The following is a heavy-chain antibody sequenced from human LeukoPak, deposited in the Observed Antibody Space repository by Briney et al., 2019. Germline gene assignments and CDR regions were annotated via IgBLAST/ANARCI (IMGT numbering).Heavy chain of an antibody. V-gene: IGHV3-9*01. Sequence: GGSLRLSCAASGFTFDDYAMHWVRQAPGKGLEWVSGISWNSGSIGYADSVKGRFTISRDNAKNSLYLQMNSLRAEDTAFYYCAKGRPSIAAALGWFDPWGQGTLVTVSS. CDR2: ISWNSGSI. CDR3: AKGRPSIAAALGWFDP. D-gene: IGHD6-13*01. CDR1: GFTFDDYA. J-gene: IGHJ5*02.